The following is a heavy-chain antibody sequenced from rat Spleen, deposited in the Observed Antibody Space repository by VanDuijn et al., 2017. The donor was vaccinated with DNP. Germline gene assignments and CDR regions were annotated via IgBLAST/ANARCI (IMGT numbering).Heavy chain of an antibody. CDR1: GFNFNDYW. J-gene: IGHJ3*01. V-gene: IGHV4-2*01. Sequence: EVNLVESGGGLVQPGRSLKLSCAASGFNFNDYWMAWVRQAPGKELEWIGEINKDSSTINYSPSLKDKFTISRDNAQNTLYLQMSKLGSEDTAIYYCARLGWHGWFAYWGQGTLVTVSS. CDR2: INKDSSTI. CDR3: ARLGWHGWFAY. D-gene: IGHD1-11*01.